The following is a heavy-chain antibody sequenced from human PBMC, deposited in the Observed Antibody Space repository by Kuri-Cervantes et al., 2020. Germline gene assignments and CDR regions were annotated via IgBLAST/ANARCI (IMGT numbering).Heavy chain of an antibody. J-gene: IGHJ4*02. V-gene: IGHV4-30-2*01. CDR3: ARDPLGGDYFDY. D-gene: IGHD3-16*01. CDR1: GGSISSGGYS. CDR2: IYHSGST. Sequence: SETLSLTCAVSGGSISSGGYSWSWIRQPPGKGLEWIGYIYHSGSTYYNPSLKSRVTISVDTSKNQFSLKLSSVTAADTAVYYCARDPLGGDYFDYWGQGTLVTVSS.